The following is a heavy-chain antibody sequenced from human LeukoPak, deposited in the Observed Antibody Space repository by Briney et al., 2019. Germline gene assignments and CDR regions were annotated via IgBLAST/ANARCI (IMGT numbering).Heavy chain of an antibody. CDR1: GTSFSSYY. D-gene: IGHD4-17*01. J-gene: IGHJ4*02. V-gene: IGHV4-34*01. CDR2: VNHSGYT. Sequence: PSETLSLTCAVSGTSFSSYYWSWIRQPPGKGLEWIGEVNHSGYTNDNPSLKSRVTISSDMSKNQFSLKVSSVTAADTAIYYCARDYGVGGYYFDSWGQGTLVTVSS. CDR3: ARDYGVGGYYFDS.